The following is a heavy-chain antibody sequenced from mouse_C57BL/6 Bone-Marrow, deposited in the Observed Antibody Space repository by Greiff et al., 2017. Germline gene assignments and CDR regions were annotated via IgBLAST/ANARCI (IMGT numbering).Heavy chain of an antibody. J-gene: IGHJ3*01. CDR2: INPNNGGT. CDR3: ARRPTAQAPAWFAY. V-gene: IGHV1-26*01. D-gene: IGHD3-2*02. Sequence: EVQLQQSGPELVKPGASVKISCKASGYTFTDYYMNWVKQSHGKSLEWIGDINPNNGGTSYNQKFKGKATLTVDKSSSTAYMELRSLTSEDSAVYYCARRPTAQAPAWFAYWGQGTLVTVSA. CDR1: GYTFTDYY.